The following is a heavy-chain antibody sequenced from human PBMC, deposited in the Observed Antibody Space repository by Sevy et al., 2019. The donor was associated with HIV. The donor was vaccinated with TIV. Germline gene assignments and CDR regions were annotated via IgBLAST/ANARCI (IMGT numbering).Heavy chain of an antibody. CDR1: GFMFDDYA. Sequence: GGSLRLSCAASGFMFDDYAMHWVRQAPGKGLEWVSGISWNSGSIDYADSVKGRFTISRDNAKNSLYLQMNSLRAEDTALYYCAKGRSPSRAAAGTEFDPWGQGTLVTVSS. D-gene: IGHD6-13*01. V-gene: IGHV3-9*01. CDR2: ISWNSGSI. CDR3: AKGRSPSRAAAGTEFDP. J-gene: IGHJ5*02.